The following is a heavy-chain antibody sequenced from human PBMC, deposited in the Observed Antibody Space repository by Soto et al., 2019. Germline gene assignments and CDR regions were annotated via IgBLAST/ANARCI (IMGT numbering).Heavy chain of an antibody. V-gene: IGHV4-34*02. D-gene: IGHD3-10*01. CDR2: VCPGGRT. Sequence: QVRLQQWGAGLVRPSETLSLTCAVYGGSFNNYCWNWIRQPPGKGLEWIGEVCPGGRTNYSPTLKGEVRIEIEGSKNQFSMRLTSVTVADTAVYYCARGDYGKYDAYNWFDPWGQGNLVIVPS. CDR1: GGSFNNYC. CDR3: ARGDYGKYDAYNWFDP. J-gene: IGHJ5*02.